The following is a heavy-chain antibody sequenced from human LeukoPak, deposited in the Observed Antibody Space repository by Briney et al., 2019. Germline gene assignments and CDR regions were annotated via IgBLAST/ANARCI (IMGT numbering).Heavy chain of an antibody. CDR1: GFTFSNYA. V-gene: IGHV3-23*01. CDR3: AESSSGWYNWIDP. Sequence: GGSLRLSCAASGFTFSNYAMSWVRQAPGKGLEWVSGISGSGGSTYYAGSVKGRFTISRDNSKNILYLQTNSLRAEDTAVYYCAESSSGWYNWIDPWGQGTLVTVSS. J-gene: IGHJ5*02. D-gene: IGHD6-19*01. CDR2: ISGSGGST.